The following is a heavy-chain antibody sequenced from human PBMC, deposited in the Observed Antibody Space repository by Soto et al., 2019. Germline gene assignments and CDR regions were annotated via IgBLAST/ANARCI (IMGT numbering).Heavy chain of an antibody. CDR1: GGSISSGGYS. D-gene: IGHD4-17*01. J-gene: IGHJ4*02. CDR3: ASSMTTVTTFDY. Sequence: QLQLQESGSGLVKPSQTLSLTCAVSGGSISSGGYSWSWIRQPPGKGLEWIGYIYHSGSTYYNPSLKSRVTISVARSKNQFSLKLSSATAADTAVYYCASSMTTVTTFDYCGQGTLVTVSS. V-gene: IGHV4-30-2*01. CDR2: IYHSGST.